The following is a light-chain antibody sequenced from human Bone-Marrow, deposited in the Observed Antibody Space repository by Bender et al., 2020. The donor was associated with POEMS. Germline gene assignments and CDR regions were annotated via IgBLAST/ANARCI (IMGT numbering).Light chain of an antibody. Sequence: QSALTQPPSASGSRGQSVTISCTGFSSDVDGYNFVSWYQQHPGKAPKVMIYNVNNRPSGVPDRFSGSKSGNTASLTISGLQAEDEADYYCAVWDDSLNAVVFGGGTKLTVL. CDR2: NVN. CDR1: SSDVDGYNF. V-gene: IGLV2-8*01. J-gene: IGLJ2*01. CDR3: AVWDDSLNAVV.